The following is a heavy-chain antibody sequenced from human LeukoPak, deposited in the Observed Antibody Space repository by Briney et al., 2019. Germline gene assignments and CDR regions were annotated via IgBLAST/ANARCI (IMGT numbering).Heavy chain of an antibody. CDR3: ARGLGPRGYSYGYYFDY. Sequence: SETLSLTCTVSGGSISSGDYYWSWIRPPPGKDLDWIWCIYYRVSTYYNPSLKSRVTISVDTSKHQFSLKLSSVTAADTAVYYCARGLGPRGYSYGYYFDYWGQGTLVTVSS. CDR2: IYYRVST. V-gene: IGHV4-30-4*01. D-gene: IGHD5-18*01. J-gene: IGHJ4*02. CDR1: GGSISSGDYY.